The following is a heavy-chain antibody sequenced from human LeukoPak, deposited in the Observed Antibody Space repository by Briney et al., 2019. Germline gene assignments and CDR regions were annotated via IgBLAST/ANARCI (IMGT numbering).Heavy chain of an antibody. CDR1: GFTFSSYS. V-gene: IGHV3-21*01. D-gene: IGHD6-19*01. Sequence: PGGSLRLSCAASGFTFSSYSMNWVRKAPGKGLEWVSSISSTSAYIYYADSVKGRFAISRDNAKNSLYLQMNSLRAEDTAVYYCARGGGWDAYYYYGMDVWGQGTTVTVSS. J-gene: IGHJ6*02. CDR2: ISSTSAYI. CDR3: ARGGGWDAYYYYGMDV.